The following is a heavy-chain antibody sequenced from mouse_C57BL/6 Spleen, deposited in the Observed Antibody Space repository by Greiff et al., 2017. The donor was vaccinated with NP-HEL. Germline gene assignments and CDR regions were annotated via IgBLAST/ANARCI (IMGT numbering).Heavy chain of an antibody. D-gene: IGHD2-4*01. Sequence: DVKLVESGGGLVKPGGSLKLSCAASGFTFSSYAMSWVRQTPEKRLEWVATISDGGSYTYYPDNVKGRFTISRDNAKNNLYLQMSHMKSEDTAMYYCARKRLRHYYAMDYWGQGTSVTVSS. J-gene: IGHJ4*01. CDR3: ARKRLRHYYAMDY. CDR2: ISDGGSYT. V-gene: IGHV5-4*03. CDR1: GFTFSSYA.